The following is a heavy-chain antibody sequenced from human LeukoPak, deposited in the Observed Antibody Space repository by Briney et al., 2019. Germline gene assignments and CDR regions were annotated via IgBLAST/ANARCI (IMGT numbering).Heavy chain of an antibody. CDR3: AKYSHPFGSANYYFDY. Sequence: GGSLRLSCAASGFTFGTYGMHWVRQAPGKGLEWVAFIRYDESDKFYADSVNGRFTISRDNSKNSLYLKMNSLRPEDTAVYYCAKYSHPFGSANYYFDYWGQGTLVTVSS. J-gene: IGHJ4*02. CDR2: IRYDESDK. D-gene: IGHD3-10*01. V-gene: IGHV3-30*02. CDR1: GFTFGTYG.